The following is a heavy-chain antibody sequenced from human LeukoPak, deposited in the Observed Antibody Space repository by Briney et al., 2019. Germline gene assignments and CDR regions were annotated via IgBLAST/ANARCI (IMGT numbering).Heavy chain of an antibody. CDR2: IYTSGTT. J-gene: IGHJ3*02. Sequence: SETLSLTCTVSGGSVSSYYWSWIRQPAGKGLEWIGRIYTSGTTNYNPSLKSRVTMSVDTSKNQLSLKLSSVTAADTAMYYCARRGGGHAFDIWGQGTMVTVSS. CDR3: ARRGGGHAFDI. D-gene: IGHD3-16*01. V-gene: IGHV4-4*07. CDR1: GGSVSSYY.